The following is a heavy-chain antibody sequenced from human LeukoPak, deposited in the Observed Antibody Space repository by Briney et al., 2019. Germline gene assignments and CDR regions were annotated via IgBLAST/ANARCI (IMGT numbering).Heavy chain of an antibody. CDR2: ISSGSTI. CDR1: GFTFSSYE. J-gene: IGHJ3*02. Sequence: QPGGSLRLSCAASGFTFSSYEMNWVREAPGKGLEWVSYISSGSTIYYADSVKGRFTISRDNAKNSLYLQMNSLRAEDTAVYYCARDGGSSGPDAFDIWGQGTMVTVSS. V-gene: IGHV3-48*03. CDR3: ARDGGSSGPDAFDI. D-gene: IGHD3-22*01.